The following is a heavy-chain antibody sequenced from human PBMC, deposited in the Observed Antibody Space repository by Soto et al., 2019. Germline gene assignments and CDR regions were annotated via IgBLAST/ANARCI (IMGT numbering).Heavy chain of an antibody. CDR3: ARGEQYSGRIFDY. CDR2: TYYRSKWYY. V-gene: IGHV6-1*01. CDR1: GDSVSSNSAG. D-gene: IGHD1-26*01. J-gene: IGHJ4*01. Sequence: QVQLQQSGPGLVKPSQSLSLTCAITGDSVSSNSAGWSWVRQSPSRGLEWLGRTYYRSKWYYEYAVSVRGRITINPDTSKNQYSLQLNSVTPEDMAVYFCARGEQYSGRIFDYWGQGTLVTVSS.